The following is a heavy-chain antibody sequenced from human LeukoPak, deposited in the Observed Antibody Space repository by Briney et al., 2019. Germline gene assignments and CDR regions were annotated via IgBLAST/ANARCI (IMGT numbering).Heavy chain of an antibody. J-gene: IGHJ4*02. CDR1: GGSISSSSYY. CDR3: ARANDGGGITMIGQELDY. D-gene: IGHD3-22*01. Sequence: PSETLSLTCTVSGGSISSSSYYWGWIRQPPGKGLEWIGSIYYSGSTYYNPSLKSRVTISVDTSKNQFSLKLSSVTAADTAVYYCARANDGGGITMIGQELDYWGQGTLVTVSS. CDR2: IYYSGST. V-gene: IGHV4-39*07.